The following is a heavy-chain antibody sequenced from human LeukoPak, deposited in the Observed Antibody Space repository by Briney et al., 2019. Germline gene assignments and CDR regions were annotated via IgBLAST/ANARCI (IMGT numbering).Heavy chain of an antibody. CDR1: GGSISSGSYY. CDR2: IFTSGST. Sequence: SETLSLTCNVSGGSISSGSYYWNWIRQLAGEGLEWIGRIFTSGSTNYNPSLKSRVTISVDTSKNQFSLKLTSVTAADTAVYYCARTTEGGYTYGYFYYYYMDVWGKGTTVTISS. D-gene: IGHD5-18*01. CDR3: ARTTEGGYTYGYFYYYYMDV. J-gene: IGHJ6*03. V-gene: IGHV4-61*02.